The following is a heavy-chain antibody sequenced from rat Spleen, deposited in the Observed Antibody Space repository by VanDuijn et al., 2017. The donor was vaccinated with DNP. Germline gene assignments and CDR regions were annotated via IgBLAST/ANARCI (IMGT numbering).Heavy chain of an antibody. CDR2: ISSGGDNT. V-gene: IGHV5S13*01. J-gene: IGHJ2*01. D-gene: IGHD4-3*01. Sequence: EVQLVESGGGLVQPGRSLKLSCAASGFTFSNYGMAWVRQAPTKGLEWVASISSGGDNTYYRDSVKGRFTISRDDAKDTLSLQMDSLRSEDTATYYCTRGGTYYFDYWGQGVLVTVSS. CDR3: TRGGTYYFDY. CDR1: GFTFSNYG.